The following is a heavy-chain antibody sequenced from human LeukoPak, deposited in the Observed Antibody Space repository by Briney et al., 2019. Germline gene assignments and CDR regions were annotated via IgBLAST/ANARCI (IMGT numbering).Heavy chain of an antibody. CDR1: GFTFSSYS. V-gene: IGHV3-21*01. CDR2: ISSSSSYI. Sequence: GGSLRLSCAASGFTFSSYSMNWVRQAPGKGLEWVSSISSSSSYIYYADSVKGRFTISRDNAKSSLYLQMSSLRAEDSAVYYCARDERGGYYVDWGQGTLVTVSS. J-gene: IGHJ4*02. D-gene: IGHD3-22*01. CDR3: ARDERGGYYVD.